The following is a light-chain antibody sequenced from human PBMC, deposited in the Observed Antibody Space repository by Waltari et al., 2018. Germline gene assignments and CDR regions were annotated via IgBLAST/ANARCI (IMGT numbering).Light chain of an antibody. Sequence: SYVLTQPPSVSVAPGETARLTCGGDNIGSYSVPWYQQKPRQAPVLVIFYDSDRPSGIPARFSGSNSGNTATLTITSVEAGDEARYYCQVWHPDIDPGVFGTGTEVTVL. CDR3: QVWHPDIDPGV. J-gene: IGLJ1*01. CDR2: YDS. CDR1: NIGSYS. V-gene: IGLV3-21*04.